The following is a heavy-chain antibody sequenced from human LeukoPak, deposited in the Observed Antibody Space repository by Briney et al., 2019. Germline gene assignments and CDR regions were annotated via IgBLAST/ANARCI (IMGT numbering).Heavy chain of an antibody. V-gene: IGHV1-18*01. Sequence: ASVTVSCKASGYTFTSYGISWVRQAPGQGLEWMGWISAYNGNTNYAQKLQGRVTMTTDTSTSTAYMELRSLRSDDTAVYYCAREDYSNYYYYGMDVWGQGTTVTVSS. J-gene: IGHJ6*02. CDR2: ISAYNGNT. CDR1: GYTFTSYG. CDR3: AREDYSNYYYYGMDV. D-gene: IGHD4-4*01.